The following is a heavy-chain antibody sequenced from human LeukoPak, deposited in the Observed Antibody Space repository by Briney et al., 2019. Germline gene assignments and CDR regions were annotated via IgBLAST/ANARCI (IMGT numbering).Heavy chain of an antibody. D-gene: IGHD2-21*02. CDR3: AIAAYCGGDCYLEYFQN. CDR1: GYTFTSYY. V-gene: IGHV1-46*01. Sequence: ASVKVSCKASGYTFTSYYMHWVRQAPGQGLEWMGIINPSGGSTSYAQKFQGRVTMTRDTSTSTVYMDLRSLRSDDTAVYYCAIAAYCGGDCYLEYFQNWGQGTLVTVSS. J-gene: IGHJ1*01. CDR2: INPSGGST.